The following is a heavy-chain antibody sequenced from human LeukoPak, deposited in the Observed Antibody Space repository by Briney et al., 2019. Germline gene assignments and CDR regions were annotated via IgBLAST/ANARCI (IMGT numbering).Heavy chain of an antibody. J-gene: IGHJ4*02. D-gene: IGHD5-18*01. CDR1: GFTFSSYA. V-gene: IGHV3-66*04. CDR3: ARPGHGYGSPFDY. Sequence: GGSLRLSCAASGFTFSSYAMSWVRQAPGKRLEWVSMIYPNGNTFYTDSVKGRFTISRDNSKNTLDLQMNSLRAEDTAVYYCARPGHGYGSPFDYWGQGTLVTVSS. CDR2: IYPNGNT.